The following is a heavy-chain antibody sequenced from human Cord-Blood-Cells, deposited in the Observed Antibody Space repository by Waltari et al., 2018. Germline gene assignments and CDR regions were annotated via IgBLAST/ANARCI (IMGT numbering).Heavy chain of an antibody. Sequence: QVQLVQSGAEVKKPGASVKVSCKASGYTFTGYYMHWVRQAPGQGLEWMGWSNPKSGGTKYAQKLQGRGTMTRDTSISTAYMELGRLRSDDTAVYYCARRRGSSWFDYWGQGTLVTVSS. CDR1: GYTFTGYY. D-gene: IGHD6-13*01. CDR3: ARRRGSSWFDY. J-gene: IGHJ4*02. CDR2: SNPKSGGT. V-gene: IGHV1-2*02.